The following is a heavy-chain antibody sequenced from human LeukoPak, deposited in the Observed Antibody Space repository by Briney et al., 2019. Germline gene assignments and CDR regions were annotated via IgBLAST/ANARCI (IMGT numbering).Heavy chain of an antibody. D-gene: IGHD3-10*01. CDR3: ATFEVGA. Sequence: ASVKVSCKASGYTFGTHWMHWVRQAPGQGLEWMAIINPSGDVRSYAQKFQGRVTVTRDMSTRTVYMELSRLRFDDTAVYYCATFEVGAWGQGTLVTVSS. CDR2: INPSGDVR. V-gene: IGHV1-46*01. J-gene: IGHJ5*02. CDR1: GYTFGTHW.